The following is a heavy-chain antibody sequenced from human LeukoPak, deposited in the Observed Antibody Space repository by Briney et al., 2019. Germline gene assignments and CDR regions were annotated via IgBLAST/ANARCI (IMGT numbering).Heavy chain of an antibody. J-gene: IGHJ6*03. CDR1: GGTFSSYA. CDR3: ARAMVRGVRPPYYYYYYMDV. D-gene: IGHD3-10*01. Sequence: SVKVSCKASGGTFSSYAISWVRQAPGQGLEWMGGIIPIFGTANYAQKFQGRVTITADESTSTAYLELSSLRSEDTAVYYCARAMVRGVRPPYYYYYYMDVWGKGTTVTVSS. CDR2: IIPIFGTA. V-gene: IGHV1-69*13.